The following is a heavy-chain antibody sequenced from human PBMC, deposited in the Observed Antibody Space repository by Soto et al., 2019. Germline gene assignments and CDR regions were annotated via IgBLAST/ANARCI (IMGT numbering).Heavy chain of an antibody. CDR1: GYTFTSHA. D-gene: IGHD3-9*01. V-gene: IGHV1-3*01. Sequence: ASVNVSCKASGYTFTSHAMNWVRQAPGQRIKWMGWINSDNGNTKYSQKFQGRATITRDTSASTAYMEMSSLRSVDTAVYFCARGYSDWLPYFDYCGQGSLVTVSS. CDR2: INSDNGNT. J-gene: IGHJ4*02. CDR3: ARGYSDWLPYFDY.